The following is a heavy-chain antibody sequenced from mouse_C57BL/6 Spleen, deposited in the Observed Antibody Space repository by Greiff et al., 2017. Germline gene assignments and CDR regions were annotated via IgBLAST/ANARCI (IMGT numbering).Heavy chain of an antibody. CDR2: IYPGSGST. CDR1: GYTFTSYW. V-gene: IGHV1-55*01. Sequence: QVQLQQPGAELVKPGASVKMSCKASGYTFTSYWITWVKQRPGQGLEWIGDIYPGSGSTNCNEKFKSKATLTVDTSSSTAYMQLSSLTSEDSAVYYCARGGYYYGSSPWFAYWGQGTLVTVSA. D-gene: IGHD1-1*01. J-gene: IGHJ3*01. CDR3: ARGGYYYGSSPWFAY.